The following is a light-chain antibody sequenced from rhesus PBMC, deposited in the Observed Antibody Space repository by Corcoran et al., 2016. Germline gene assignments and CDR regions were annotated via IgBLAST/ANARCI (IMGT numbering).Light chain of an antibody. CDR1: QGISSY. CDR3: LQYSSGPLT. J-gene: IGKJ4*01. Sequence: DIQMTQSPSSLSVSVGDTVTITCRASQGISSYLNWFQQKPGKAPKLLIYDASSVESGVPSRFSGSGSGTDFTLTISSLQAEDFATYYCLQYSSGPLTFGGGTKVELK. CDR2: DAS. V-gene: IGKV1-28*02.